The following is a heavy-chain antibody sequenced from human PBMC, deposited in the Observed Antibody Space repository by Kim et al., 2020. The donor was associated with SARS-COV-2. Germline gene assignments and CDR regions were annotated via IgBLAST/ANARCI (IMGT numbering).Heavy chain of an antibody. CDR3: AKDPHYDFWSGYFFDY. Sequence: DSVKGRFTISRDNSKNTLYLQMNRLRAEDTAVYYCAKDPHYDFWSGYFFDYWGQGTLVTVSS. V-gene: IGHV3-23*01. J-gene: IGHJ4*02. D-gene: IGHD3-3*01.